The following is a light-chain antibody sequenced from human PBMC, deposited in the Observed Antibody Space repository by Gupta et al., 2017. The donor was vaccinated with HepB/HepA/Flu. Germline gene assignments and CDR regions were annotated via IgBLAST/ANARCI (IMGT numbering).Light chain of an antibody. CDR2: EDN. J-gene: IGLJ2*01. CDR3: QSYDSSNVV. CDR1: SGSIASNY. Sequence: NFMLTQPNSVSESPGKPVTISCTGSSGSIASNYVQWYQQRPGSAPTTVIYEDNQRPSGVPDRFSGSIDSSSNSASLTISGLKTEDEADYYSQSYDSSNVVFGGGTKLTVL. V-gene: IGLV6-57*02.